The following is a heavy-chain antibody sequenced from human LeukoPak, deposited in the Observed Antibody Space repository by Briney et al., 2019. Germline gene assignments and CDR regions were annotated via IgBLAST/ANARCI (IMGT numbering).Heavy chain of an antibody. CDR1: GFTLRSYE. V-gene: IGHV3-48*03. J-gene: IGHJ6*03. Sequence: GGSLRLSCAASGFTLRSYEMSWVRQAPGKGLEWVSYISGSGSTIYYADSVKGRFTISRDNAKNSLYLQMNSLRAEDTAVYYCAREAFHDYGPSYMDVWGKGTTVTVSS. CDR3: AREAFHDYGPSYMDV. D-gene: IGHD4-17*01. CDR2: ISGSGSTI.